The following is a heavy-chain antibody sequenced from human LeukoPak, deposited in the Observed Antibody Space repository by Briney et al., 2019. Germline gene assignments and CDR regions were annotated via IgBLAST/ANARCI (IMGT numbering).Heavy chain of an antibody. Sequence: SVKVSCKVSGGTFNSHAISWVRQAPGQGLEWMGRIIPVIGTGNYAQKFQGRVTITADESTTTAYLELHSLTSEDTAVYYCARGHDSSAFRAAFWGQGTLVTVSS. J-gene: IGHJ4*02. V-gene: IGHV1-69*11. CDR3: ARGHDSSAFRAAF. CDR1: GGTFNSHA. CDR2: IIPVIGTG. D-gene: IGHD6-25*01.